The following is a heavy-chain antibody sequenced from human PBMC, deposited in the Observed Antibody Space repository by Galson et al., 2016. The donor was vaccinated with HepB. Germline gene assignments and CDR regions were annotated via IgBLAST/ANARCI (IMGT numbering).Heavy chain of an antibody. CDR2: ISNDGSRK. D-gene: IGHD3-3*01. V-gene: IGHV3-30*03. CDR1: GFSFPNYG. CDR3: STDDRRWPYDEIFDY. J-gene: IGHJ4*02. Sequence: SLRLSCAASGFSFPNYGMHWVRQSPDKGLERVAVISNDGSRKSYADSVKSPFTISRDNSKNTVYLEMNSLRAGDMALYYCSTDDRRWPYDEIFDYWGQPALVNGSS.